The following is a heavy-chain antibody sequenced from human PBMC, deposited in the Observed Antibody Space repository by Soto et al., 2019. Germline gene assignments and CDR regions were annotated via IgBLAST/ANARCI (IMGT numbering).Heavy chain of an antibody. Sequence: EPLSLTGTDSSGSIRNVYWGWIRQPPGKRLEWIGFIFHSGNAKYNPSLKSRVTISIDTSRSQFSLSLDSVTAADTAVYFCARAHAPTLPFDYWGLGTLVTVSS. D-gene: IGHD2-15*01. CDR2: IFHSGNA. J-gene: IGHJ4*01. V-gene: IGHV4-59*01. CDR1: SGSIRNVY. CDR3: ARAHAPTLPFDY.